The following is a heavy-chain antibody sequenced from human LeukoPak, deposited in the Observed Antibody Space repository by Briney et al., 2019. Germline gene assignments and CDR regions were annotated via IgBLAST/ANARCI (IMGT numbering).Heavy chain of an antibody. V-gene: IGHV3-74*01. CDR3: ARARWYSCDY. CDR1: GFTFSGHW. Sequence: GGSLRLSCAVSGFTFSGHWMFWVRQAPGKGLEWVSSDGSGTGYTDSVKGRFTVSRDDARNTLYLQMNSLRAEDTAVYYCARARWYSCDYWGQGTLVTVSS. J-gene: IGHJ4*02. D-gene: IGHD5-24*01. CDR2: DGSGT.